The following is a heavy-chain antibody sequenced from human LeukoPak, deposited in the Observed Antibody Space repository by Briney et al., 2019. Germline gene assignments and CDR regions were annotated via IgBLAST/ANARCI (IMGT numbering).Heavy chain of an antibody. V-gene: IGHV3-48*03. Sequence: QPGGSLRLSCAASGXTFSSYEMNWVRQAPGKGPEWISYISNSGNTKHYADSVKGRFTISRDNAKNSLYLQMNSLRAEDTAVYYCARGGMMTMYYWGQGTLVTVPS. CDR3: ARGGMMTMYY. D-gene: IGHD3-16*01. CDR2: ISNSGNTK. J-gene: IGHJ4*02. CDR1: GXTFSSYE.